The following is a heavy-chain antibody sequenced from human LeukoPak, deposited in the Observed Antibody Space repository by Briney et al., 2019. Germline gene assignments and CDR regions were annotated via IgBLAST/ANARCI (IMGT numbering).Heavy chain of an antibody. CDR2: IYYSGST. D-gene: IGHD3-22*01. V-gene: IGHV4-59*01. CDR1: GGSFSSSY. J-gene: IGHJ4*02. Sequence: SGTLSLTCTVSGGSFSSSYWSWIRQPPGKGLEWIGYIYYSGSTNYNPSLKSRVTISVDTSKNQFSLRLSSVTAADTAVYYCARATPLYDSSGYYQYWGQGTLVTVSS. CDR3: ARATPLYDSSGYYQY.